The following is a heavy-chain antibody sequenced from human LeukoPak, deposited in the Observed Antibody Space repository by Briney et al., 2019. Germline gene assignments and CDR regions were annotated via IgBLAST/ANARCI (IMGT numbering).Heavy chain of an antibody. CDR2: INSDGSST. CDR1: GFTLSSYW. J-gene: IGHJ4*02. V-gene: IGHV3-74*01. CDR3: ARGKRGYSYGFDY. D-gene: IGHD5-18*01. Sequence: PGRSLRLSCSASGFTLSSYWMHWVRQAPGKGLVWVSRINSDGSSTSYADSVKGRFTISRDNAKNTLYLQMNSLRAEDTAVYYCARGKRGYSYGFDYWGQGTLVTVSS.